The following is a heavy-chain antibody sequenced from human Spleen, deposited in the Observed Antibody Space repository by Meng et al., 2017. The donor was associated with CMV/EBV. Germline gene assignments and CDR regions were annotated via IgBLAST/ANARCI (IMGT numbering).Heavy chain of an antibody. CDR3: ARSWDGMDV. Sequence: GGSLRLSCGAAGFTFSGYWMSWVRQAPGKGLERVANIDQIGSEIYYADSVRGRFTISRDNAKNSLDLQMNSLRAEDTGVYYCARSWDGMDVWGQGTTVTVSS. V-gene: IGHV3-7*01. J-gene: IGHJ6*02. CDR2: IDQIGSEI. CDR1: GFTFSGYW. D-gene: IGHD6-13*01.